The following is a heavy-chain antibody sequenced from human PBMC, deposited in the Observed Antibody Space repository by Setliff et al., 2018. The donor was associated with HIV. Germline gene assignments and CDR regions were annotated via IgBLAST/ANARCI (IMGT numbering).Heavy chain of an antibody. V-gene: IGHV1-69*13. CDR3: ATALTANWNYEPHFGY. Sequence: SVKVSCKAPGGTFSTFSSSAISWVRQAPGQGLEWMGGVIPIFGTPKYPQKFQGRVTITADDSTTTAYMELSRLKPDDTAIYYCATALTANWNYEPHFGYWGQGSLVTVSS. CDR2: VIPIFGTP. J-gene: IGHJ4*02. CDR1: GGTFSTFSSSA. D-gene: IGHD1-7*01.